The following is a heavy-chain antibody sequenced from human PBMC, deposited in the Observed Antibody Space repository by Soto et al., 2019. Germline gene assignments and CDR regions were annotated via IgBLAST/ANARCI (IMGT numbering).Heavy chain of an antibody. V-gene: IGHV3-23*01. CDR2: ISGSGGST. D-gene: IGHD2-15*01. Sequence: PGGSLRLSCAASGFTFSSYAMSWVRQAPGKGLEWVSAISGSGGSTYYADSVKGRFTISRDNSKNTLYLQMNSLRAEDTAVYYCAKDWGPYCSGGSCYSDYWGQGTLVTVCS. J-gene: IGHJ4*02. CDR3: AKDWGPYCSGGSCYSDY. CDR1: GFTFSSYA.